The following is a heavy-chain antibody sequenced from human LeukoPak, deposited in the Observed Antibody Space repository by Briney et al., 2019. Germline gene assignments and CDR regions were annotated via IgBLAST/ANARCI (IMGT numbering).Heavy chain of an antibody. D-gene: IGHD3-3*01. CDR1: GFTVSRNY. Sequence: GGSLRLSCAASGFTVSRNYMSWVRLAPGKGLEWVSLIYSGGTTYYADSVRGRFTISRDNSKNTLYLQMNSLRVEDTAVYYCAAYDFWSGYSAGIDYWGQGTLVTVSS. J-gene: IGHJ4*02. CDR2: IYSGGTT. V-gene: IGHV3-53*01. CDR3: AAYDFWSGYSAGIDY.